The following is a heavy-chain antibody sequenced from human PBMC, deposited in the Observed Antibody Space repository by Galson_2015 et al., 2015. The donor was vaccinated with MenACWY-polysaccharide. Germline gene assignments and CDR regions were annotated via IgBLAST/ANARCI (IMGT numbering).Heavy chain of an antibody. V-gene: IGHV3-7*04. CDR2: IKNDGTAK. J-gene: IGHJ4*02. CDR1: GFIFSNYW. D-gene: IGHD1/OR15-1a*01. CDR3: AKDRHWNSFDC. Sequence: SLRLSCAPSGFIFSNYWMSWVRLTPGKGLEWLGNIKNDGTAKNYVDSVKGRFTFFRDNTKNSLYLQMSSLREEDTAVYYCAKDRHWNSFDCWGQGTLVTVSS.